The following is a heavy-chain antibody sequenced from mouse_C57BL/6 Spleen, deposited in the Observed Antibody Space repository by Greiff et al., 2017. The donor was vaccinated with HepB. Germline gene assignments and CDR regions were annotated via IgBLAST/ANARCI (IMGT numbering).Heavy chain of an antibody. J-gene: IGHJ4*01. V-gene: IGHV5-17*01. D-gene: IGHD2-3*01. CDR3: ARPGYYALYYAMDY. Sequence: EVQRVESGGGLVKPGGSLKLSCAASGFTFSDYGMHWVRQAPEKGLEWVAYISSGSSTIYYADTVKGRFTISRDNAKNTLFLQMTSLRSEDTAMYYCARPGYYALYYAMDYWGQGTSVTVSS. CDR1: GFTFSDYG. CDR2: ISSGSSTI.